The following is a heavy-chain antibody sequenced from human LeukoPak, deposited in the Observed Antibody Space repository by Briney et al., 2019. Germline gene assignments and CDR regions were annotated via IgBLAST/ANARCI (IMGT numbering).Heavy chain of an antibody. CDR2: IYYSGST. Sequence: PSETLSLTCTVSGGSISSSSYYWGWIRQPPGKGLEWIGSIYYSGSTYYNPSLKGRVTISVDTSKNQFSLKLSSVTAADTAVYYCARLARIAFGITMVRGRWDGMDVWGQGTTVTVSS. CDR1: GGSISSSSYY. J-gene: IGHJ6*02. V-gene: IGHV4-39*01. D-gene: IGHD3-10*01. CDR3: ARLARIAFGITMVRGRWDGMDV.